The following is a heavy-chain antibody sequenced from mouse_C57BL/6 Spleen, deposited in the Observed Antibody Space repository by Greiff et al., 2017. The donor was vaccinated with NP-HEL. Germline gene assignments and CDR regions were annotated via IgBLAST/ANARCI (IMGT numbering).Heavy chain of an antibody. J-gene: IGHJ3*01. CDR2: IYPGDGDT. Sequence: QVQLKQSGPELVKPGASVKISCKASGYAFSSSWMNWVKQRPGKGLEWIGRIYPGDGDTNYNGKFKGKATLTADKSSSTAYMQLSSLAAEDSAVYFCARRVFAYWGQGTLVTVSA. CDR3: ARRVFAY. V-gene: IGHV1-82*01. CDR1: GYAFSSSW.